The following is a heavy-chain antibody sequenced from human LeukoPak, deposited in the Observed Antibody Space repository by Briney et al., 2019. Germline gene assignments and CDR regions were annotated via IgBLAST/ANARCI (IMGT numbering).Heavy chain of an antibody. D-gene: IGHD2-15*01. CDR3: ARHDSVVVAAPFDR. CDR2: IYYSGST. J-gene: IGHJ4*02. CDR1: SISSSSSS. Sequence: SISSSSSSWGWIRQPPGKGLEWIGSIYYSGSTYYNPSLKSRVTISVDTSKNQFSLRLSSVTAADTAVYYCARHDSVVVAAPFDRWGQGTLVTVSS. V-gene: IGHV4-39*07.